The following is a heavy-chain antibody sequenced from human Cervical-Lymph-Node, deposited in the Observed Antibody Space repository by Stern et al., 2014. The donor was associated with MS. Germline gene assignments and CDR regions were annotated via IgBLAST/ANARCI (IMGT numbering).Heavy chain of an antibody. CDR2: INHSGST. Sequence: QVQLQQWGAGLLKPSETLSLTCAVYGGSFSGYYWSWIRQPPGKGLEWIGEINHSGSTTYNPSLKGRVTISVDTSKNQFSLKLSSVTAADTAVYYCAREDYGTHWFDPWGQGTLVTVSS. J-gene: IGHJ5*02. V-gene: IGHV4-34*01. D-gene: IGHD4-17*01. CDR1: GGSFSGYY. CDR3: AREDYGTHWFDP.